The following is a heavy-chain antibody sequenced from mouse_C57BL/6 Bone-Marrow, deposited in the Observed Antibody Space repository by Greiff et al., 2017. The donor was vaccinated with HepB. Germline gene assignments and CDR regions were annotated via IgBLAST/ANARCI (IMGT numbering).Heavy chain of an antibody. J-gene: IGHJ3*01. CDR2: IHPNSGST. CDR3: AWALYYYGSSYDWFAY. CDR1: GYTFTSYW. Sequence: VQLQQPGAELVKPGASVKLSCKASGYTFTSYWMHWVKQRPGQGLEWIGMIHPNSGSTNYNEKFKSKATLTVDKSSSTAYMQLSSLTSEDSAVYYCAWALYYYGSSYDWFAYWGQGTLVTVSA. D-gene: IGHD1-1*01. V-gene: IGHV1-64*01.